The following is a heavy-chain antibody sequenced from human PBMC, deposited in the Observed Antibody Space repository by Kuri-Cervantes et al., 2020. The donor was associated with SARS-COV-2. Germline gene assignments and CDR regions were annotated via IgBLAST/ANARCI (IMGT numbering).Heavy chain of an antibody. CDR2: IRSKAYGGTT. V-gene: IGHV3-49*04. J-gene: IGHJ4*02. D-gene: IGHD3-3*01. CDR1: GFTFGDYA. CDR3: TRSDFWSGYLDY. Sequence: GESLKISCTASGFTFGDYAMSWVRQAPGKGLEWVGFIRSKAYGGTTEYAASVKGRFTISRDGSKSIAYLQMNSLKTEDTAVYYCTRSDFWSGYLDYWGQGTLVTVSS.